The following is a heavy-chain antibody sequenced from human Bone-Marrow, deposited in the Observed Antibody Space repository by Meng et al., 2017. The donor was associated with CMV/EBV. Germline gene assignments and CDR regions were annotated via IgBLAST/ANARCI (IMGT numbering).Heavy chain of an antibody. CDR1: GFTFSSYA. CDR2: ISGSGGST. D-gene: IGHD2-2*02. J-gene: IGHJ6*02. Sequence: GGSLRLSCAASGFTFSSYAMSWVRRAPGKGLEWVSAISGSGGSTYYADSVKGRFTISRDNAKNSLYLQMNSLRAEDTAVYYCARGVVPAAIREGYYYYYYGMDVWGQGTTVTVSS. CDR3: ARGVVPAAIREGYYYYYYGMDV. V-gene: IGHV3-23*01.